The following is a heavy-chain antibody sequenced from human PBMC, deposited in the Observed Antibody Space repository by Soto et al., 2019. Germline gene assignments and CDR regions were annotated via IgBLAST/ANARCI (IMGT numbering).Heavy chain of an antibody. V-gene: IGHV5-51*01. CDR1: GYSFTSYW. D-gene: IGHD3-16*01. CDR3: ALTGGFAPLYGFDV. CDR2: IYLGDSDT. J-gene: IGHJ6*02. Sequence: PGESLKISCKGSGYSFTSYWIGWVRQRPGKGLEWMGIIYLGDSDTRYSPSFEGQVTLSADRSTSTVFLEWSFLKTSDTAMYFCALTGGFAPLYGFDVWGQGTSVTVSS.